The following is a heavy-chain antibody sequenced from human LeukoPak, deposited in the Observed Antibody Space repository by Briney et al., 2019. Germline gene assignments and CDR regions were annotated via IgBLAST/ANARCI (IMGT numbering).Heavy chain of an antibody. Sequence: PSETLSLTCAVSGYSLSSGYYWGWIRQPPGKGQEWIGSIYHSGSTYYNPSLKSRVTMSVDTSKNQFSLKLSSVTAADTAVYYCARDWAGSGSFPLWGQGTLVTVSS. V-gene: IGHV4-38-2*02. CDR1: GYSLSSGYY. CDR2: IYHSGST. D-gene: IGHD3-10*01. J-gene: IGHJ4*02. CDR3: ARDWAGSGSFPL.